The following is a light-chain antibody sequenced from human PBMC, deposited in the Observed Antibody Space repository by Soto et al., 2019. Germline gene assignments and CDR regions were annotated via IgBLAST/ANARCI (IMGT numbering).Light chain of an antibody. Sequence: EIVLTQSPGTLSLSPGERATLSCRASQSVSSSYLAWYQQKPGQAPRLLIYGASSRATGIPDRFSGSGSGTDFTLTISRLEPEDFAVYYWQQYGSSPLITFGKGTRLEIK. CDR1: QSVSSSY. CDR3: QQYGSSPLIT. V-gene: IGKV3-20*01. CDR2: GAS. J-gene: IGKJ5*01.